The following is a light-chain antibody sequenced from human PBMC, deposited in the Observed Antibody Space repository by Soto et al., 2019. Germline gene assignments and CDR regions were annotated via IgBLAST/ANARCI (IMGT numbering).Light chain of an antibody. J-gene: IGKJ5*01. CDR2: GAS. Sequence: EIVLTQSPGTLSLSPGERATLSCRASQSVSNNYLAWYQQKPGQAPRLLIYGASNRATGIPDRFSGSGSGTDFTLTISRLEPEDFAVYYCQQYHSDPITFGQGTRLDIK. CDR1: QSVSNNY. CDR3: QQYHSDPIT. V-gene: IGKV3-20*01.